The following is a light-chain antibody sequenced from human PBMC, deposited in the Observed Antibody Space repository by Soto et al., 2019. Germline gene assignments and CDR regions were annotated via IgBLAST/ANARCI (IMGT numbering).Light chain of an antibody. J-gene: IGLJ1*01. CDR2: EVT. CDR1: SSDIGIYKY. CDR3: SSYTDSSNYV. V-gene: IGLV2-14*01. Sequence: QSALTQPASVSGSPGQSIAISCTGSSSDIGIYKYVSWYQQHPGKVPKLIIYEVTNRPSGVSNRFSGSRSGNTASLTISGLQAEDEADYYCSSYTDSSNYVFGTGTKLTVL.